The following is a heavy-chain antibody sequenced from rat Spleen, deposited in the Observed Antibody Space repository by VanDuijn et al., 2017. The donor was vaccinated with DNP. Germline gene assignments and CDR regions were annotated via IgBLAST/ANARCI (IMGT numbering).Heavy chain of an antibody. D-gene: IGHD1-4*01. CDR3: ARHVLPLRVWDY. V-gene: IGHV5-22*01. J-gene: IGHJ2*01. CDR2: ISYDGGRT. Sequence: EVQLVESGGGLAQPGRSLKLSCAASGFTFSDYYMAWVRQAPAKGLEWVAYISYDGGRTYNGDSVRGRFTISRDIAKSTLYLQMNSLRSEDMATYYCARHVLPLRVWDYWGQGVMVTVSS. CDR1: GFTFSDYY.